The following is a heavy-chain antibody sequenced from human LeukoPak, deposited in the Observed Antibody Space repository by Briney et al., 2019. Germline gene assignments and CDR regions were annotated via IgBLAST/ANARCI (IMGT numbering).Heavy chain of an antibody. CDR1: GLTFSSYA. Sequence: GGSLRLSCAASGLTFSSYAMSWVRQAPGKGLERVSAISGSGGSTYYADSVKGRFTIPRDNSKNTLYLQMNSLRAEDTAVYYCAEGDYGDYPYYFDYWGQGTLVTVSS. V-gene: IGHV3-23*01. CDR3: AEGDYGDYPYYFDY. J-gene: IGHJ4*02. CDR2: ISGSGGST. D-gene: IGHD4-17*01.